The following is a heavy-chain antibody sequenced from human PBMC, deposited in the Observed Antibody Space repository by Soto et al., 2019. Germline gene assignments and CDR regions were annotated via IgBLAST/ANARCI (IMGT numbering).Heavy chain of an antibody. CDR3: ARDVPTLVAVAGTIAFDI. D-gene: IGHD6-19*01. Sequence: ASVKVSCKASGYTFTSYGISWVRQAPGQGLEWIGWISAYNGNTNYAQKLQGRVTMTTDTSTSTAYMELRSLRSDDTAVYYCARDVPTLVAVAGTIAFDIWGQGTMVTVSS. CDR2: ISAYNGNT. J-gene: IGHJ3*02. CDR1: GYTFTSYG. V-gene: IGHV1-18*01.